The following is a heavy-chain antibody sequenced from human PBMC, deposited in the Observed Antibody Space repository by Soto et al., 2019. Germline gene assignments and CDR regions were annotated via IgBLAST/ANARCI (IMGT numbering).Heavy chain of an antibody. CDR1: EFTFSTYA. J-gene: IGHJ6*02. Sequence: EVQVLESGGGLVQPGGSLRLSCAASEFTFSTYAMSWVRQAPGKGLEWVSGISGSGGGTYYADSVKGRFTISRDNAKNSLYLQMNSLRAEDTAVYYCARDSRAYYYYGMDVWGQGTTVTVSS. V-gene: IGHV3-23*01. CDR2: ISGSGGGT. CDR3: ARDSRAYYYYGMDV.